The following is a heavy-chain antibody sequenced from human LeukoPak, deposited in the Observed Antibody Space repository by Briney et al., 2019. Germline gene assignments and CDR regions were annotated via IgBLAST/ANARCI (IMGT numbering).Heavy chain of an antibody. Sequence: GGSLRLSCAASGFTFSSYWMSWVRQAPGKGLEWVANIKQDGSEKYYVDPVKGRFTISRDNAKNSLYLQMNSLRAEDTAVYFCTRVHSSSWAFDYWGQGTLVTVSS. V-gene: IGHV3-7*01. D-gene: IGHD6-13*01. CDR1: GFTFSSYW. CDR3: TRVHSSSWAFDY. J-gene: IGHJ4*02. CDR2: IKQDGSEK.